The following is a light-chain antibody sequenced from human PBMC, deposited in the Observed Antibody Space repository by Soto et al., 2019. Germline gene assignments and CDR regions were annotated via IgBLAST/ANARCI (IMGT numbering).Light chain of an antibody. CDR2: DAS. V-gene: IGKV3D-15*01. CDR3: QQYNNWRS. CDR1: QSVSNN. Sequence: EIVLTQSPGTLSLSPGERATLSCRASQSVSNNYLAWYQQKPGKAPRLLVYDASTRATGIPARFSGSGSGTEFTLTIRSLQSEDFAVYYCQQYNNWRSFGQGTKVDIK. J-gene: IGKJ1*01.